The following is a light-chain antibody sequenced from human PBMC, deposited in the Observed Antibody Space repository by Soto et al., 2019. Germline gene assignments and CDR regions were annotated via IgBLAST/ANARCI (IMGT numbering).Light chain of an antibody. CDR3: SSYTNINTRACV. Sequence: LTQPASVSGSPGQSITISCTGTSGDIGSYNRVSWYQQHPGKAPKLIIYEVTDRPSGVSNRFSGSKSGNTASLTISGLQAEDEAEYSCSSYTNINTRACVFGTGTKVTVL. CDR2: EVT. V-gene: IGLV2-14*01. CDR1: SGDIGSYNR. J-gene: IGLJ1*01.